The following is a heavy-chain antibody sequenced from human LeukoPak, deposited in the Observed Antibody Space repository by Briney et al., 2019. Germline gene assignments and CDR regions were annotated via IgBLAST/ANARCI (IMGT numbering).Heavy chain of an antibody. J-gene: IGHJ4*02. Sequence: PSETLSLTCAVSGGPISSGGYSWSWIRQPPGKGLEWIGYIYHSGSTYYNPSLKSRVTISVDRSKNQFSLKLSSVTAADTAVYYCARYSIVVVAFDYWGQGTLVTVSS. CDR3: ARYSIVVVAFDY. CDR2: IYHSGST. D-gene: IGHD2-15*01. V-gene: IGHV4-30-2*01. CDR1: GGPISSGGYS.